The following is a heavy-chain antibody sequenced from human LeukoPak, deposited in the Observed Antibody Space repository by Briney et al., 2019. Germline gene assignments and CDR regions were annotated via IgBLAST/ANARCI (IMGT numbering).Heavy chain of an antibody. CDR2: ISSSSSYI. J-gene: IGHJ4*02. Sequence: GGSLRLSCAASGFTFSSYSMNWVRQAPGKGLEWVSSISSSSSYIYYADSVKGRFTISRDNAKNSLYLQMDSLRAEDTAVYYCARDFLHSSTSRPFDYRGQGTLVTVSS. CDR3: ARDFLHSSTSRPFDY. V-gene: IGHV3-21*01. D-gene: IGHD2-2*01. CDR1: GFTFSSYS.